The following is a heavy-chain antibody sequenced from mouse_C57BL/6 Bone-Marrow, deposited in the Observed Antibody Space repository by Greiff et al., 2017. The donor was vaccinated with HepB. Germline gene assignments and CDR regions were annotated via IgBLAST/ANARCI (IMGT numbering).Heavy chain of an antibody. J-gene: IGHJ1*03. V-gene: IGHV7-3*01. D-gene: IGHD1-1*01. CDR2: LRNKANGYTT. Sequence: EVKLMESGGGLVQPGGSLSLSCAASGFTFTDYYMSWVRQPPGKALEWLGFLRNKANGYTTEYSASVKGRFTISRDNSQSILYLQMNALRAEDSATYYCARSSYYYGSSFYWYFDVWGTGTTVTVSS. CDR3: ARSSYYYGSSFYWYFDV. CDR1: GFTFTDYY.